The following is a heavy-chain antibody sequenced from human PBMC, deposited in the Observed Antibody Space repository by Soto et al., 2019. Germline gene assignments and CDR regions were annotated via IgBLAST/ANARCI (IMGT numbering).Heavy chain of an antibody. J-gene: IGHJ6*02. CDR2: INPSGGST. V-gene: IGHV1-46*03. CDR1: GYTFTSYY. Sequence: ASVKVSCKASGYTFTSYYMHWVRQAPGQGLEWMGIINPSGGSTSYSQKFQGRVTMTRDTSTSTVYMELSSLKSEDTAVYYCASVYSYCYYYYYGMDVWGQGTTVTVSS. D-gene: IGHD5-18*01. CDR3: ASVYSYCYYYYYGMDV.